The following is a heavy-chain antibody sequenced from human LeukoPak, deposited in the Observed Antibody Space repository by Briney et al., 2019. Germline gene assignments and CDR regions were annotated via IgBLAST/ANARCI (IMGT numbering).Heavy chain of an antibody. Sequence: GGSLRLSCAASGFTFSSYSMNWVRQAPGKGLEWVSSISSSSNYMYYADSVKGRFTISRDNAKNSLYLQMNSLRAEDTAVYYCARDLAPDYYDSSGPTGYWGQGTLVTVSS. D-gene: IGHD3-22*01. CDR1: GFTFSSYS. J-gene: IGHJ4*02. CDR3: ARDLAPDYYDSSGPTGY. CDR2: ISSSSNYM. V-gene: IGHV3-21*01.